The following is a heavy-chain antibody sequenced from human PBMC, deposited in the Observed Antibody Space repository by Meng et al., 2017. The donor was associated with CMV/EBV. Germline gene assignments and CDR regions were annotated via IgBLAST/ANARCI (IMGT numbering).Heavy chain of an antibody. Sequence: QVHVPQWGAGLLKPSEPLSLTGAVSGGSFSGYYWSWIRQPPGKGLEWIGEINHSGSTNYNPSLKSRVTISVDTSKNQFSLKLSSVTAADTAVYYCARGVGGWFDPWGQGTLVTVSS. CDR2: INHSGST. J-gene: IGHJ5*02. CDR3: ARGVGGWFDP. V-gene: IGHV4-34*01. D-gene: IGHD1-26*01. CDR1: GGSFSGYY.